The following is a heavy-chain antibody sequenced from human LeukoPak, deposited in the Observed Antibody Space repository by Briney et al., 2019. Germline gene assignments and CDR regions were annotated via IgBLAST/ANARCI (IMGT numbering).Heavy chain of an antibody. CDR2: INRDGGLT. V-gene: IGHV3-74*01. Sequence: GGSLRLSCVASGFTFSENWMHWVRQAPGKGLAWVSHINRDGGLTNYADSVKGRFTISRDNARNTVYLQMSSLRVEDTAIYFCAREEHRLAEAGTSAFDFGGQGTLVTVSP. CDR3: AREEHRLAEAGTSAFDF. J-gene: IGHJ3*01. CDR1: GFTFSENW. D-gene: IGHD6-13*01.